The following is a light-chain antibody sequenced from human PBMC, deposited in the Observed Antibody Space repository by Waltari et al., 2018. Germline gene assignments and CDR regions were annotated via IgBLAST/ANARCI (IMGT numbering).Light chain of an antibody. CDR2: YYS. Sequence: SYVLTQPPSVSVAPGETARITCGGNNIGTNSVHWYRQKPGQAPVLVISYYSDRPSGIPERFSGSNSGDTATLTISRVEAGDEADYYCQVWDANNEPGLFGTGTEVTV. CDR1: NIGTNS. CDR3: QVWDANNEPGL. J-gene: IGLJ1*01. V-gene: IGLV3-21*01.